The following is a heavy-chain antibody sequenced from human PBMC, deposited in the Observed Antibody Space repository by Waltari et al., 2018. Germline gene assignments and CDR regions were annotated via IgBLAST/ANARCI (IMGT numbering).Heavy chain of an antibody. CDR2: IRASGGNV. CDR1: GFSISDYG. J-gene: IGHJ4*02. D-gene: IGHD3-10*01. CDR3: TRSISQGVTASDY. Sequence: EVQLVESGGGLIQPGGSLRLSCAASGFSISDYGVSWVRQAPGKGVGGGPRIRASGGNVAYTDSVMGRFTISRETSQNTVYLQMIGLRVEDTAVYYCTRSISQGVTASDYWGQGTLVTVSS. V-gene: IGHV3-23*04.